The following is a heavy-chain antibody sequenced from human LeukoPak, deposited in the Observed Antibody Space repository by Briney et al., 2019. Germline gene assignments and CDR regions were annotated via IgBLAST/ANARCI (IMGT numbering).Heavy chain of an antibody. CDR1: GGSFNGYY. Sequence: SETLSLTCAVYGGSFNGYYWSWIRQPPGKGLEWIGEINHSGSTNYNPSLKSRVTISVDTSNSQFSLKVTSVTAADTAVYYCVRQRAEVIAGGILAPYFFDSWGQGALVTVSS. CDR2: INHSGST. V-gene: IGHV4-34*01. CDR3: VRQRAEVIAGGILAPYFFDS. J-gene: IGHJ4*01. D-gene: IGHD3-3*02.